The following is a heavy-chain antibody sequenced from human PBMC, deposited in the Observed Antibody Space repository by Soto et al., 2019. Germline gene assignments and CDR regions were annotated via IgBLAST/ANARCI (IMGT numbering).Heavy chain of an antibody. Sequence: SETLSLTCAVSGGSISSGGYSWSCIRQPPGKGLEWIGYIYHSGSTYYNPSLKSRVTISVDRSKNQFSLKLSSVTAADTAVYYCARATPLRSTSRYYYYCMDVWGQGTTVTVSS. V-gene: IGHV4-30-2*01. CDR2: IYHSGST. J-gene: IGHJ6*02. D-gene: IGHD2-2*01. CDR3: ARATPLRSTSRYYYYCMDV. CDR1: GGSISSGGYS.